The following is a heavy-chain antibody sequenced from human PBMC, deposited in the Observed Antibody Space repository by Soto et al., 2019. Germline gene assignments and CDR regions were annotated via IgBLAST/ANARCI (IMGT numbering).Heavy chain of an antibody. J-gene: IGHJ6*02. V-gene: IGHV3-48*02. CDR3: ERGVDD. CDR1: GFTFSRYS. Sequence: EVQLVESGGGLVQPGGSLRLSCAASGFTFSRYSMNWVRQAPGKVLEWVSYISSSSNTIYYADSVKGRFTISRANAKNTLYLQMSRLTDEETAGYYCERGVDDWGQGTTVSVSS. CDR2: ISSSSNTI.